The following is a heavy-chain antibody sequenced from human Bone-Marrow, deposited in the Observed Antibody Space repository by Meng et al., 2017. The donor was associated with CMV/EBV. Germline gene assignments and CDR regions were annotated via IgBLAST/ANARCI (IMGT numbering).Heavy chain of an antibody. Sequence: AGYSFNSYRISWVRQMPGKGLEWMGRIDPSDSYTNYSPSFQGHVSFSVDKSISTAYLQWSSLKASDTAMYYCARLSTKSASGSSGYWGQGTLVTVSS. V-gene: IGHV5-10-1*01. J-gene: IGHJ4*02. CDR3: ARLSTKSASGSSGY. CDR1: GYSFNSYR. D-gene: IGHD1-26*01. CDR2: IDPSDSYT.